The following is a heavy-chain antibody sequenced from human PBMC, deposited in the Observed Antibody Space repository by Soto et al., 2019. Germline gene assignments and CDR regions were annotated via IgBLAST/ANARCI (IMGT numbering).Heavy chain of an antibody. CDR2: ISPKSGGT. CDR1: GYTFTGYY. V-gene: IGHV1-2*02. Sequence: ASVKVSCKASGYTFTGYYMHWVRQAPGQGFEWMGWISPKSGGTNYPQKFQGRVTMTWDTSLNTAYMELSSLISEDTAVYYCARPPGYISDCDYFDLWGQGTLVTVSS. D-gene: IGHD2-21*02. CDR3: ARPPGYISDCDYFDL. J-gene: IGHJ4*02.